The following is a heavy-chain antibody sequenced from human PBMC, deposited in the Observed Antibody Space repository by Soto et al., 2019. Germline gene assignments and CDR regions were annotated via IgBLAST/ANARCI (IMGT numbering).Heavy chain of an antibody. CDR3: ARGIGYCSSINCYSSRRLRFDS. Sequence: WTWIRQSPEKGLEWIGEGNHSGTTYYNPSLKTRVTISVHTPKNQFSLKMSSVTAADTAVYYCARGIGYCSSINCYSSRRLRFDSWGQGTLVTVSS. V-gene: IGHV4-34*01. J-gene: IGHJ4*02. CDR2: GNHSGTT. D-gene: IGHD2-2*01.